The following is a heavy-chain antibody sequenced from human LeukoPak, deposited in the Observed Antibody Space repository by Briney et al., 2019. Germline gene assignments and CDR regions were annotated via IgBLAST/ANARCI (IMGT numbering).Heavy chain of an antibody. Sequence: ASETLSLACAVYGGSFSGYYWSWIRQPPGKGLEWIGEINHSGSTNYNPSLKSRVTISVDTSKNQFSLKLSSVTAADTAVYYCARLRGDCGGDWYTDTPTDAFDISGQGKMVTVSS. CDR2: INHSGST. D-gene: IGHD2-21*02. J-gene: IGHJ3*02. CDR1: GGSFSGYY. V-gene: IGHV4-34*01. CDR3: ARLRGDCGGDWYTDTPTDAFDI.